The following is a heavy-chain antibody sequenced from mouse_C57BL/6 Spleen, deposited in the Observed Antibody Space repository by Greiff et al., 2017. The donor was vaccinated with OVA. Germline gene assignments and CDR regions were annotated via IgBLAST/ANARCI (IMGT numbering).Heavy chain of an antibody. CDR1: GYTFTSYW. CDR3: ARYSSYVFDY. CDR2: IDPSDSYT. Sequence: QVQLQQPGAELVKPGASVKLSCKASGYTFTSYWMQWVKQRPGQGLEWIGEIDPSDSYTNSNQKFKGKATLTVDTSSSTAYMQLSSLTSEDSAVYYCARYSSYVFDYWGQGTTLTVSS. V-gene: IGHV1-50*01. D-gene: IGHD1-1*01. J-gene: IGHJ2*01.